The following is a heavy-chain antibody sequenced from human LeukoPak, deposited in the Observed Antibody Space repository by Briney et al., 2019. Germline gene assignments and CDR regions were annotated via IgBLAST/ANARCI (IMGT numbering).Heavy chain of an antibody. CDR2: IYYSGST. J-gene: IGHJ3*02. CDR3: ARGRYSNHDAFDI. CDR1: GGSISSYY. Sequence: PSETLSLTCTVSGGSISSYYWSWIRQPPGKGLEWIGYIYYSGSTNYNPSLKSRVTISVDTSKNQFSLKLSSVTAADTAVYYCARGRYSNHDAFDIWGQGTMVTISS. V-gene: IGHV4-59*01. D-gene: IGHD4-11*01.